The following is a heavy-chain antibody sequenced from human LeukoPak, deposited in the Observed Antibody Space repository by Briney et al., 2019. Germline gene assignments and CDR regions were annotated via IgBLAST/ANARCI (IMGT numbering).Heavy chain of an antibody. D-gene: IGHD5-18*01. CDR1: GFTFSSYS. CDR2: ISSSSSTI. Sequence: GGSLRLSCAASGFTFSSYSMNWVRQAPGKGLEWVSYISSSSSTIYYADSVKGRFTISGDNAKNSLYLQMNSLRAEDTAVYYCARVAAPLGYSYGYEDYWGQGTLVTVSS. CDR3: ARVAAPLGYSYGYEDY. J-gene: IGHJ4*02. V-gene: IGHV3-48*01.